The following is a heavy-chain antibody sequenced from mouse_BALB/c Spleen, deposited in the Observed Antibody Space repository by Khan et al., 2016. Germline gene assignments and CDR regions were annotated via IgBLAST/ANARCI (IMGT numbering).Heavy chain of an antibody. D-gene: IGHD2-3*01. CDR3: AKSDDGGGAMDY. CDR2: IWSDGST. J-gene: IGHJ4*01. Sequence: VQLKESGPGLVAPSQSLSITCTVSGFSLTSYGVYWVRQPPGKGLEGLVVIWSDGSTTYNSALKSRLSTSKDNSKNTIILQMNRLQTDDTAVYYGAKSDDGGGAMDYWGQGTSVTVSS. V-gene: IGHV2-6*02. CDR1: GFSLTSYG.